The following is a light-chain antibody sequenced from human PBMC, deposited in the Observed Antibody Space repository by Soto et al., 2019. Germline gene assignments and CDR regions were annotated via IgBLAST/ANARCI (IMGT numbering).Light chain of an antibody. CDR1: SSNIGSNT. J-gene: IGLJ2*01. CDR3: AACYDSLNGPV. CDR2: SNN. V-gene: IGLV1-44*01. Sequence: QLVLTQPPSASGTPGQRVTISCSGSSSNIGSNTVNWYQQLPGTAPKLLIYSNNHRPSGVPDRFSGSKSGTSASLAISGLQSEDEADYYCAACYDSLNGPVFGGGTKLTVL.